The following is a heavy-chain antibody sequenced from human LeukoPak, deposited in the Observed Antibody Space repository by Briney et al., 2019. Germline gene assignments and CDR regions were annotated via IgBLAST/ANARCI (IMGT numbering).Heavy chain of an antibody. V-gene: IGHV4-61*02. CDR3: ARVTTGGYYNY. D-gene: IGHD3-22*01. CDR2: IYTSGST. CDR1: GRSINIGSYY. Sequence: SETVSLTCSVCGRSINIGSYYWSSIRQPAGKGLEFIGRIYTSGSTNYNPSLKSRVTMSFVASNNQFSLRLSAVTAADTGHYYCARVTTGGYYNYWGQGTLVSVSS. J-gene: IGHJ4*02.